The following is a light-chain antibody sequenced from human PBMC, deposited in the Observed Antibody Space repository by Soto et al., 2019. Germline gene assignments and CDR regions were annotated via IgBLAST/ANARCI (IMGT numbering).Light chain of an antibody. V-gene: IGKV1-5*01. CDR3: QQYKDGAWT. J-gene: IGKJ1*01. Sequence: DIQLTQSPSTLSASVGDRVTVTCRASQSIDRYLAWYQQKPGKGPKLLVYDASTLEGGVPSSFSGSGSATEFILTISSLQPDDFATYYCQQYKDGAWTFGQGTRVEIK. CDR1: QSIDRY. CDR2: DAS.